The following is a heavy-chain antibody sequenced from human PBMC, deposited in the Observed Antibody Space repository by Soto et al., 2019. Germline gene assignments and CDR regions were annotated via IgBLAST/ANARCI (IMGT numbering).Heavy chain of an antibody. Sequence: GASVKVSCKVSGYTLTELSMHWVRQAPGKGLEWMGGFDPEDGETIYAQKFQGRVTMTEDTSTDTAYMELSSLRSEDTAVYYCATNSSPRPRYCSSTSCYGFDYWGQGTLVTVSS. CDR1: GYTLTELS. CDR2: FDPEDGET. D-gene: IGHD2-2*01. CDR3: ATNSSPRPRYCSSTSCYGFDY. V-gene: IGHV1-24*01. J-gene: IGHJ4*02.